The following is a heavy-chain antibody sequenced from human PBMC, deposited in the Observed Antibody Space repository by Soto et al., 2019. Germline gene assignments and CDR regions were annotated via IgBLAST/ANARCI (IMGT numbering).Heavy chain of an antibody. D-gene: IGHD6-19*01. Sequence: EVQLVESGGGLVKPGGSLRLSCAASGFTFSSYSMNWVRQAPGKGLEWVSSISSSSSYIYYADSVKGRFTISRDNAKNSLYLQMNSLRAEDTAVYYCARDRIAVAALPFPDYFDYWGQGTLVTVSS. CDR2: ISSSSSYI. V-gene: IGHV3-21*01. CDR3: ARDRIAVAALPFPDYFDY. CDR1: GFTFSSYS. J-gene: IGHJ4*02.